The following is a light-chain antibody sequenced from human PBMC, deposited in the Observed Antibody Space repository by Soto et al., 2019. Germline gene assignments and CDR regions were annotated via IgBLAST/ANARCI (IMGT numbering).Light chain of an antibody. J-gene: IGKJ3*01. CDR1: QSVSSSY. Sequence: EIVLTQSPGTLSFSPGGRATLTCRASQSVSSSYLAWYQQKPGQAPRLLTYGASSRATGIPDRFSGSGSGTDFTLTISRLEPEDFAVYYCQQYGNSPFTFGPGTKVDIK. V-gene: IGKV3-20*01. CDR2: GAS. CDR3: QQYGNSPFT.